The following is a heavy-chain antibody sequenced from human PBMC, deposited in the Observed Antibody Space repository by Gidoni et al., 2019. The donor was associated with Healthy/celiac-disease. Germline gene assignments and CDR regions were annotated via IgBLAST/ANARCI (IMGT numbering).Heavy chain of an antibody. Sequence: QVQLVQSGAEVKKPGASVKVPCKASGYTFTGYYMPWVRQAPGQGLEWMGWINPNSGGTNYAQKFQGWVTMTRDTSISTAYMELSRLRSDDTAVYYCARGLIVGATVVYYYGMDVWGQGTTVTVSS. CDR3: ARGLIVGATVVYYYGMDV. CDR2: INPNSGGT. V-gene: IGHV1-2*04. J-gene: IGHJ6*02. D-gene: IGHD1-26*01. CDR1: GYTFTGYY.